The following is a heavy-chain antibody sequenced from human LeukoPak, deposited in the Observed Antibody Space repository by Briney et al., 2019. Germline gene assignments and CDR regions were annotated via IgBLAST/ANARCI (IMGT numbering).Heavy chain of an antibody. CDR2: IYYSGST. J-gene: IGHJ4*02. D-gene: IGHD3-16*01. Sequence: SETLSLTCTVSGGSISSYYWSWIRQPPGKGLEWIGYIYYSGSTNYNPSLKSQVPISVDQPQNQLSLKLRSVTAADPAVFYCARDRPLGAVLFFVYWGQGTLVTVSS. CDR1: GGSISSYY. V-gene: IGHV4-59*01. CDR3: ARDRPLGAVLFFVY.